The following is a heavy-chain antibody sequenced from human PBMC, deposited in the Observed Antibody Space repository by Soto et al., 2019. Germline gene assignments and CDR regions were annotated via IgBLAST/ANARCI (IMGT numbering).Heavy chain of an antibody. CDR3: ARDVETSMDGLNYFDP. CDR1: GFTFSSYT. CDR2: ISSSGSYI. V-gene: IGHV3-21*01. Sequence: GGSLRLSCAASGFTFSSYTMNWVRQAPGKGLEWVSSISSSGSYIHYADSVKGRFTISRDNAKNSLFLQMDSLRAEDTAVYYCARDVETSMDGLNYFDPWGQGTTVTVSS. J-gene: IGHJ5*02. D-gene: IGHD5-18*01.